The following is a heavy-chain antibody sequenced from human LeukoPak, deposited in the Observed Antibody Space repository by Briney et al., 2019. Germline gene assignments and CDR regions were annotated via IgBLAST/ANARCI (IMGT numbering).Heavy chain of an antibody. Sequence: WVRQSPGKGLEWVAVISYDGSNKYYADSVKGRFTISRDNSKNTLYLQMNSLRAEDTAVYYCAKIQWELLPGWRAAIDYWGQGTLVTVSS. V-gene: IGHV3-30*18. J-gene: IGHJ4*02. CDR3: AKIQWELLPGWRAAIDY. D-gene: IGHD1-26*01. CDR2: ISYDGSNK.